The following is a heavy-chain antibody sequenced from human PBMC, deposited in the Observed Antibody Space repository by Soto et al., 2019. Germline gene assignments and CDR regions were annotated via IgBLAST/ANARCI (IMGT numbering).Heavy chain of an antibody. Sequence: GESLKISCKGSGYSFTSYWISWVRQMPGKGLEWMGRIDPSDSYTNYSPSFQGHVTISADKSISTAYLQWSSLKASDTAMYYCARQKCSSNSCYNWFDPWGQGTLVTVSS. CDR2: IDPSDSYT. V-gene: IGHV5-10-1*01. J-gene: IGHJ5*02. CDR3: ARQKCSSNSCYNWFDP. CDR1: GYSFTSYW. D-gene: IGHD2-2*01.